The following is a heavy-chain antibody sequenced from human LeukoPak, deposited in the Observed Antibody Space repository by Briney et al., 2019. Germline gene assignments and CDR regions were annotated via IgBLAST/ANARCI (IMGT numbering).Heavy chain of an antibody. Sequence: SETLSLTSTVSGGSISSSSYYWGWIRQPPGKGLEWIGSIYYSGSTYYNPSLKSRVTISVDTSKNQFSLKLSSVTAADTAVYYCARPTAMGPLDAFDIWGQGTMVTVSS. CDR2: IYYSGST. J-gene: IGHJ3*02. D-gene: IGHD5-18*01. V-gene: IGHV4-39*01. CDR3: ARPTAMGPLDAFDI. CDR1: GGSISSSSYY.